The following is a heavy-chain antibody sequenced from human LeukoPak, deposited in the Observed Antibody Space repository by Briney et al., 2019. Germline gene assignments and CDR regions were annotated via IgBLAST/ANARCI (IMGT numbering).Heavy chain of an antibody. CDR1: GGPFHSHS. CDR3: ARDRQDTAMASLDY. D-gene: IGHD5-18*01. V-gene: IGHV1-69*01. Sequence: PVKGSFKASGGPFHSHSIRRVRPAPGQRPGWMGGIIPIFGTANYAQKFQGRVTITADESTSTAYMELSSLRSEDTAVYYCARDRQDTAMASLDYWGQGTLVTVSS. CDR2: IIPIFGTA. J-gene: IGHJ4*02.